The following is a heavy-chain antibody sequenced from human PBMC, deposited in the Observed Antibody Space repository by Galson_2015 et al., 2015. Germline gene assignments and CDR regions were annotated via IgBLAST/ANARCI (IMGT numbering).Heavy chain of an antibody. CDR3: AREDFCSGGTCYFYDY. V-gene: IGHV3-23*01. CDR1: GFIFNTYG. J-gene: IGHJ4*02. D-gene: IGHD2-15*01. Sequence: SLRLCCAASGFIFNTYGMDWARQAPGKGLEWVSEISGIASGSTTHYAASVKGRFTISKDNSKNSLYLQMNSLRVEDPAVYYCAREDFCSGGTCYFYDYWGQGTLVTVSS. CDR2: ISGIASGSTT.